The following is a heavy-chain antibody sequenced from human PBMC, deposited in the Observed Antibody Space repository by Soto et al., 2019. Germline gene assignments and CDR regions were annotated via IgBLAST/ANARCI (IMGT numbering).Heavy chain of an antibody. V-gene: IGHV3-11*01. J-gene: IGHJ4*02. Sequence: GGSLRLSCVASGFTFSDYYMNWIRQAPGKGLEWVSYISSSSSTIYYADSVKGRFTISRDNAKNSLYLQMYSLRAEDTAVYYCARDSSGWYYFDYWGQGTLVTVSS. CDR1: GFTFSDYY. D-gene: IGHD6-19*01. CDR2: ISSSSSTI. CDR3: ARDSSGWYYFDY.